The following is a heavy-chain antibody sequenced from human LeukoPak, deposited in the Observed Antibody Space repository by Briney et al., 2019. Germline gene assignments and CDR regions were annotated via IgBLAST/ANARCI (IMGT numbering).Heavy chain of an antibody. D-gene: IGHD3-10*01. J-gene: IGHJ6*03. CDR1: GYTFTSYY. V-gene: IGHV1-46*01. CDR2: INPSGGST. Sequence: ASVTVSCKASGYTFTSYYMHWLRQAPGQGLEWMGLINPSGGSTSYAQKFQGRVTMTRDMSTSTVYMELSSLRSEDTAVYYCARDREVRGVMDYYYYMDVWGKGTTVTVSS. CDR3: ARDREVRGVMDYYYYMDV.